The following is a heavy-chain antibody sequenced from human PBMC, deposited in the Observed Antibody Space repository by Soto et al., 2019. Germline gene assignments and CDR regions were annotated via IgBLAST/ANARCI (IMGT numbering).Heavy chain of an antibody. J-gene: IGHJ4*02. D-gene: IGHD3-10*01. V-gene: IGHV3-7*01. Sequence: TGGSLRLSCAASGFTFSSYWMSWVRQAPGKGLEWVANIKEDGSEKYYVDSVKGRFTISRDHAENSLYLQMNSLRAEDTAVYYCARPDYYGSGGDYWGQGTLVTVSS. CDR3: ARPDYYGSGGDY. CDR1: GFTFSSYW. CDR2: IKEDGSEK.